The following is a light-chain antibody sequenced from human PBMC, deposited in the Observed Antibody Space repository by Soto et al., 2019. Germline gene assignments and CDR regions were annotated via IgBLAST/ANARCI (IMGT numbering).Light chain of an antibody. CDR2: ATS. CDR3: QQVNSYPRT. CDR1: QSISSY. J-gene: IGKJ1*01. V-gene: IGKV1-39*01. Sequence: DIQMTQSPSSLAASVGDRVTIACRASQSISSYLNWYHQKPGKAPKLLIYATSTLQGGVPSRFSGSGSGTDFTLTISSLQPEDFATYYCQQVNSYPRTFGQGTKVDIK.